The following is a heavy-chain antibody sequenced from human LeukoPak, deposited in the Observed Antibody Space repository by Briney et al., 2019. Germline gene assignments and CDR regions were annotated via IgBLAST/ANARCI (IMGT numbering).Heavy chain of an antibody. CDR3: GRVTTVTTDVYYYGMDV. V-gene: IGHV3-21*01. J-gene: IGHJ6*02. Sequence: PGGSLRLSCAASGFTFSSYSMNWVRQAPGKGLEWVSSISSSSSYIYYADSVKGRFTISRDNAKNSLYLQMNSLRAEDTAVYYCGRVTTVTTDVYYYGMDVWGQGTTVTVSS. D-gene: IGHD4-17*01. CDR1: GFTFSSYS. CDR2: ISSSSSYI.